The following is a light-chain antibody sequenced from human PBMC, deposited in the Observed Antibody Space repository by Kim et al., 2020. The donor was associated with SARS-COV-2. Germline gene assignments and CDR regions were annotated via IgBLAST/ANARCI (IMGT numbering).Light chain of an antibody. CDR2: LGS. J-gene: IGKJ2*01. CDR1: QSLLLSNGFNY. V-gene: IGKV2-28*01. CDR3: MQALQRGT. Sequence: GESASISCRYSQSLLLSNGFNYLDWYLQRPGQSPQLLIYLGSNRASGVPDRFSGSVTGKDFTLKISRVKAEDAGVYYCMQALQRGTFGQGTKLEIK.